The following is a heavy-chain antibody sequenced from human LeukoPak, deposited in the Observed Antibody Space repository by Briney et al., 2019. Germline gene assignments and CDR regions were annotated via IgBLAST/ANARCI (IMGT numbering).Heavy chain of an antibody. CDR2: ISSSGSTI. CDR3: AKDHGDSSGYVCYYFDY. J-gene: IGHJ4*02. V-gene: IGHV3-11*01. Sequence: PGGSLRLSCAASGFTFSDYYMSWIRQAPGKGLEWVSYISSSGSTIYYADSVKGRFTISRDNSKNTLYLQMNSLRAEDTAVYYCAKDHGDSSGYVCYYFDYWGQGTLVTVPS. D-gene: IGHD3-22*01. CDR1: GFTFSDYY.